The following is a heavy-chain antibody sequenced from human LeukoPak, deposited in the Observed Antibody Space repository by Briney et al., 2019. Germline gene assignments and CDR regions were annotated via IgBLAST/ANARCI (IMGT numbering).Heavy chain of an antibody. D-gene: IGHD2-15*01. V-gene: IGHV4-59*01. Sequence: PSETLSLTCSVSGGSISSYYWSWIRQPPGKGLEWIGYIYNDDTTNYHPSFRGRLTISLDTSRNQVSLRLTSVTAADTAMYYCATDAGRGPGGFDNWGQGTKVTVSS. CDR3: ATDAGRGPGGFDN. CDR1: GGSISSYY. J-gene: IGHJ3*02. CDR2: IYNDDTT.